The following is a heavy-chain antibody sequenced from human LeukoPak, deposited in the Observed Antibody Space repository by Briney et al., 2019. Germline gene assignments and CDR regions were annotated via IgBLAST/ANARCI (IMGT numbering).Heavy chain of an antibody. Sequence: GGSLRLSCAASGFTFSSYSMNWVRQAPGKGLEWVSYISSSSSTIYYADSVKGRFTISRDNAKNLLYLQMNSLRAEDTAVYYCARDQDYGDLNYYYMDVWGKGTTVTVSS. D-gene: IGHD4-17*01. V-gene: IGHV3-48*01. CDR3: ARDQDYGDLNYYYMDV. J-gene: IGHJ6*03. CDR2: ISSSSSTI. CDR1: GFTFSSYS.